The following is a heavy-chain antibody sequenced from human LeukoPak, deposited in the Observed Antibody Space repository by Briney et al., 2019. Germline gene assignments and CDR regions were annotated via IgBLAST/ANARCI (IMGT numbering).Heavy chain of an antibody. V-gene: IGHV3-30*02. J-gene: IGHJ4*02. CDR2: IRFDGSNE. Sequence: PGGSLRLSCAASGFTFSSFGMHWVRQAPGKGLEWVAFIRFDGSNENYADSVKGRFTISRDNSKNTLYLQMNSLRAEDTAVYYCARDRALWPDYWGQGTLVTVSS. CDR1: GFTFSSFG. CDR3: ARDRALWPDY.